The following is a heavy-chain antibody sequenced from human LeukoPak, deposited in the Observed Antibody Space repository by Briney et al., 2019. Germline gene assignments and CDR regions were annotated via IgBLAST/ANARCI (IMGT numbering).Heavy chain of an antibody. Sequence: GGSLRLSCAASGFTFSSYWMSWVPQAPGKGLEWVANIKQDGSEKYYVDSVKGRFTISRDNAKNSLYLQMNSLRAEDTAVYYCASANGSSFFDYWGQGTLVTVSS. J-gene: IGHJ4*02. CDR2: IKQDGSEK. D-gene: IGHD1-26*01. CDR1: GFTFSSYW. V-gene: IGHV3-7*01. CDR3: ASANGSSFFDY.